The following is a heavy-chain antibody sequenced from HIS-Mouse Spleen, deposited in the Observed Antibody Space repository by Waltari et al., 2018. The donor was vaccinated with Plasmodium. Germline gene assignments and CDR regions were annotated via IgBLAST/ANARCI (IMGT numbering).Heavy chain of an antibody. J-gene: IGHJ2*01. CDR2: IKQDGREK. V-gene: IGHV3-7*01. CDR1: GFTFSSYV. D-gene: IGHD6-13*01. Sequence: EVQLVESGGGLVQPGGSLRLSCAASGFTFSSYVMGWVRQAPGKGLEWVANIKQDGREKYYVDSVKGRFTISRDNAKNSLYLQMNSLRAEDTAVYYCASSWYWYFDLWGRGTLVTVSS. CDR3: ASSWYWYFDL.